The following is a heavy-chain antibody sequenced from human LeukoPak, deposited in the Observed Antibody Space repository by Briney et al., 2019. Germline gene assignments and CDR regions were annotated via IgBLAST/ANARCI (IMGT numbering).Heavy chain of an antibody. D-gene: IGHD2-2*02. CDR1: GGSISSSSYY. J-gene: IGHJ5*02. V-gene: IGHV4-39*07. CDR2: IYYSGST. CDR3: ARGGDIVVVPAAINWFDP. Sequence: SETLSLTCTVSGGSISSSSYYWGWIRQPPGKGLEWIGSIYYSGSTYYNPSLKSRVTISVDTSKNQFSLKLSSVTAADTAFYFCARGGDIVVVPAAINWFDPWGQGTLVTVSS.